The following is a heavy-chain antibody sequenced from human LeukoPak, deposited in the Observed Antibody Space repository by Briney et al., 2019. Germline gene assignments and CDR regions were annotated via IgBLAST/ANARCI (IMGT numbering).Heavy chain of an antibody. CDR2: IYPGDSDT. J-gene: IGHJ4*02. CDR1: GYTFTDYW. CDR3: ATGSAPWEYYFDY. Sequence: GESLKISCKGSGYTFTDYWIAWVRQMPGKGLQWMGIIYPGDSDTRYSPSFQGQVTISADKSIRTAYLQWSSLKASDTAIYYCATGSAPWEYYFDYWGQGTLVTVSS. V-gene: IGHV5-51*01. D-gene: IGHD1-26*01.